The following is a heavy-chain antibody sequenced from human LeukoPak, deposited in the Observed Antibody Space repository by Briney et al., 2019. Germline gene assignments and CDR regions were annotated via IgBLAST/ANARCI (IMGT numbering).Heavy chain of an antibody. D-gene: IGHD6-6*01. CDR2: ISSSSSTI. CDR3: ARGHQVAARPVDY. CDR1: GFTFSSYA. Sequence: GGSLRLSCAASGFTFSSYAMSWVRQAPGKGLEWVSYISSSSSTIYYADSVKGRFTISRDNAENSLYLQMNSLRAEDTAVYYCARGHQVAARPVDYWGQGTLVTVSS. J-gene: IGHJ4*02. V-gene: IGHV3-48*01.